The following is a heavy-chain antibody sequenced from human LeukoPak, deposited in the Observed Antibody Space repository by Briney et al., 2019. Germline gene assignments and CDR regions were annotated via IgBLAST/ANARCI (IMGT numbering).Heavy chain of an antibody. CDR1: GVSFINDG. Sequence: GVSLSFSCAASGVSFINDGMRWVRPAPGMDGKGVASMNSRSGYVFYGDTEEGRLTIPRGNANDSLFLQMNSLGVEYTAVCYCAREKGHTVTNEYFQLWGQGTRVTVSS. D-gene: IGHD2-2*01. J-gene: IGHJ1*01. CDR2: MNSRSGYV. V-gene: IGHV3-21*01. CDR3: AREKGHTVTNEYFQL.